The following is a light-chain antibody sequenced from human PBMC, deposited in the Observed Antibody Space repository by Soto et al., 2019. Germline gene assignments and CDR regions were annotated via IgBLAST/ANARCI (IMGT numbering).Light chain of an antibody. CDR1: QTIRTNY. V-gene: IGKV3-20*01. CDR2: GAF. Sequence: EIVMTQSPATLSLSPGERATLSCRASQTIRTNYLAWYRQKPGQAPWLLIYGAFNRAGGVPDRFSGTVSGTEFTLTISRLEPEDFAVYYCQQYGSSPRTFGQGTKV. CDR3: QQYGSSPRT. J-gene: IGKJ1*01.